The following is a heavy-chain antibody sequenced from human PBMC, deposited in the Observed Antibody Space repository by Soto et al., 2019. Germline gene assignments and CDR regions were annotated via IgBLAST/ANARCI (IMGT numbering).Heavy chain of an antibody. D-gene: IGHD3-10*01. CDR1: GGSISSGGYS. Sequence: QLQLQESGSGLAKPSQTLSLTCAVSGGSISSGGYSWSWIRQPPGKGLEWIGYIYHSGSTYYNPSLESRVTISVDRSKNQFSLKLSSVTAADMAVYYCARVPGPWGQGTLVTVSS. V-gene: IGHV4-30-2*01. J-gene: IGHJ5*02. CDR3: ARVPGP. CDR2: IYHSGST.